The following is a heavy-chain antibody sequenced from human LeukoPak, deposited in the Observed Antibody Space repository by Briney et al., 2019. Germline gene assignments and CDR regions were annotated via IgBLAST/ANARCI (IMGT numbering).Heavy chain of an antibody. CDR2: ITGDNKYI. CDR3: ARERNGYYFDY. Sequence: PGGSLRLSCAASGFTFITYTMNWVRQSPGKGLEWVSSITGDNKYIYYVDSVKGRFSISRDTAKNSLYLQMDSLRPEDTAVYYCARERNGYYFDYWGQGTLVTVSS. V-gene: IGHV3-21*01. J-gene: IGHJ4*02. CDR1: GFTFITYT. D-gene: IGHD3-3*01.